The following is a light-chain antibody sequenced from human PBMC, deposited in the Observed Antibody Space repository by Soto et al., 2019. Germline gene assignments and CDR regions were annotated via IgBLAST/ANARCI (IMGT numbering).Light chain of an antibody. J-gene: IGLJ2*01. CDR3: ATWDDSLSAVV. V-gene: IGLV1-47*02. CDR2: HIN. Sequence: QSVLTQPPSASGAPGQRVSISCSGSSSNVGANYVYWYQKLPGAAPKLLIFHINERPSGVPERFSGSRSGTSASLAISGLRSEDEADYYCATWDDSLSAVVFGGWTKLTVL. CDR1: SSNVGANY.